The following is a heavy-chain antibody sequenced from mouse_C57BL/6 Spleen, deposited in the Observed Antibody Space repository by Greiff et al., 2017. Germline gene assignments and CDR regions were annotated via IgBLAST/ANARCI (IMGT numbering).Heavy chain of an antibody. CDR2: INPGSGGT. V-gene: IGHV1-54*01. D-gene: IGHD2-5*01. CDR3: AAAYYSNYVGYFDV. Sequence: QVQLQQSGAELVRPGTSVKVSCKASGYAFTNYLIEWVKQRPGQGLEWIGVINPGSGGTNYNEKFKGKATLTADKSSSTAYMQLSSLTSEDSAVXFCAAAYYSNYVGYFDVWGTGTTVTVSS. J-gene: IGHJ1*03. CDR1: GYAFTNYL.